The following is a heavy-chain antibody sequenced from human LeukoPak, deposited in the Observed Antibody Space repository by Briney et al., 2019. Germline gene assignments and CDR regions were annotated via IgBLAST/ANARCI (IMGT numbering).Heavy chain of an antibody. D-gene: IGHD6-19*01. Sequence: GGSLRLSCAASGFTFSSYSMNWVRQAPGKGLEWVSSISSSSSYTYYADSVKGRFTISRDNAKNSLYLQMNSLRAEDTAVYYCARENSSGWYRIHYYGMDVWGQGTTVTVSS. V-gene: IGHV3-21*01. J-gene: IGHJ6*02. CDR3: ARENSSGWYRIHYYGMDV. CDR1: GFTFSSYS. CDR2: ISSSSSYT.